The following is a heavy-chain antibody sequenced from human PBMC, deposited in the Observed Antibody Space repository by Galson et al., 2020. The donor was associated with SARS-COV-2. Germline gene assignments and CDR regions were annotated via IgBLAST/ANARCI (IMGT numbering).Heavy chain of an antibody. D-gene: IGHD6-19*01. V-gene: IGHV4-61*09. CDR2: VFITGTT. Sequence: SETLSLTCTVSGGSMNSGSYYWNWTRQPAGKGLEWIGHVFITGTTNYNPSLKSRATISLDTSKNQFSLKLTSVTAADTAVYYCRQFALGAVPIDYWGQGTLVTVSS. CDR1: GGSMNSGSYY. J-gene: IGHJ4*02. CDR3: RQFALGAVPIDY.